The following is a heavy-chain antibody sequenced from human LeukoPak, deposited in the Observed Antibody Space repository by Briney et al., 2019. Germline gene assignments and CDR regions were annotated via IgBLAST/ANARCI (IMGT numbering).Heavy chain of an antibody. CDR2: VSSDGTT. V-gene: IGHV4-59*02. J-gene: IGHJ4*02. D-gene: IGHD2-15*01. CDR3: ARLDCVSDGCYNH. Sequence: SETLSLTCSVSGDSVRRYYWSWIRQPPGKGLEWIGYVSSDGTTNYTPSPRRRVIMSVETTKNHIFLNRTSLPAADTAIFYCARLDCVSDGCYNHWGRGTLVTVSS. CDR1: GDSVRRYY.